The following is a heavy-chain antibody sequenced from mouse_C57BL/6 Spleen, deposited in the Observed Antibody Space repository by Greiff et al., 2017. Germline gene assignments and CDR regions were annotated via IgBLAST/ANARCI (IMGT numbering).Heavy chain of an antibody. CDR3: ARSMNYFDY. Sequence: QVQLKQPGAELVKPGASVKLSCKASGYTFTSYWMQWVKQRPGQGLEWIGEIDPSDSYTNYNQKFKGKATLTVDTSSSTAYMQLSSLTSEDSAVYYCARSMNYFDYWGQGTTLTVSS. CDR2: IDPSDSYT. V-gene: IGHV1-50*01. J-gene: IGHJ2*01. CDR1: GYTFTSYW. D-gene: IGHD2-10*02.